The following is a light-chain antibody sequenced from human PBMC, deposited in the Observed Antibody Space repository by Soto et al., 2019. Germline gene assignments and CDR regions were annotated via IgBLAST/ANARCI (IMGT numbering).Light chain of an antibody. CDR1: QDVGSK. J-gene: IGKJ1*01. Sequence: EIVMTQSPATLSVSPGERATLSCRASQDVGSKLAWYQQKPGQAPRLLIYGAITRATGIPARFSGSGSGTEFTLTISSLQSEDFAVYFCQQCNDSPPWTFGQGTKVDIK. CDR3: QQCNDSPPWT. CDR2: GAI. V-gene: IGKV3-15*01.